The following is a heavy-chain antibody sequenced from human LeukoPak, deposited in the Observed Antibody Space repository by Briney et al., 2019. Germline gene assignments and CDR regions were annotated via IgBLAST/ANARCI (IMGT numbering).Heavy chain of an antibody. J-gene: IGHJ6*02. CDR2: IWYDGSNK. V-gene: IGHV3-33*01. Sequence: GGSLRLSCAASGFTFSSYGMHWVRQAPGKGLEWVAVIWYDGSNKYYADSVKGRFTISRDNSKNTLYLQMNSLRAEDTAVYYCARDGIWFGESQKNYYGMDVWGQGTTVTVSS. D-gene: IGHD3-10*01. CDR1: GFTFSSYG. CDR3: ARDGIWFGESQKNYYGMDV.